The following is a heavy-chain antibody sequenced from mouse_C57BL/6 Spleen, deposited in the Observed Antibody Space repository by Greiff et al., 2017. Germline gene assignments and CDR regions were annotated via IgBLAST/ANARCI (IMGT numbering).Heavy chain of an antibody. V-gene: IGHV1-55*01. CDR1: GYTFTSYW. CDR3: ARSYDGYPYYFDY. Sequence: VQLQQPGAELVKPGASVTMSCKASGYTFTSYWITWVKQRPGQGLEWIGDIYPGSGSTNYNEKFKSKATLTVDTSSSTAYMQHSSLTSEDSAVYYCARSYDGYPYYFDYWGQGTTLTVSS. J-gene: IGHJ2*01. CDR2: IYPGSGST. D-gene: IGHD2-3*01.